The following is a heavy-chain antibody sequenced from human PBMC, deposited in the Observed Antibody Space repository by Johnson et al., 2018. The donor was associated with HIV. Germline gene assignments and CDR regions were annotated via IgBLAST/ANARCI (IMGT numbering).Heavy chain of an antibody. CDR2: ISYDGSNK. CDR3: ANQQLVPDDAFDI. CDR1: GFTFSSYA. Sequence: QVQLVESGGGVVQPGRSLRLSCAASGFTFSSYAMHWVRQAPGKGLEWVAVISYDGSNKYYADSVKGRFTISRDNSEITLYLQMNSLRAEDTSLYSCANQQLVPDDAFDIWGQGTMVNVSS. V-gene: IGHV3-30*04. D-gene: IGHD6-6*01. J-gene: IGHJ3*02.